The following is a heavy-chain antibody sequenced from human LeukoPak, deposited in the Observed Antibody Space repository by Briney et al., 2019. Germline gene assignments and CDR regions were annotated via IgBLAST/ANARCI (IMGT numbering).Heavy chain of an antibody. J-gene: IGHJ4*02. CDR1: GFTFSTFA. CDR2: ISGGGGST. Sequence: PGGSLRLSCAASGFTFSTFAMSWVRQTPGKGLEWVSAISGGGGSTDYADSVKGRFTVSRDNSKNTLYLQMDSLTVEDTAVYYCAKSYDISRFYPYWGQGTLVTVSS. D-gene: IGHD3-22*01. V-gene: IGHV3-23*01. CDR3: AKSYDISRFYPY.